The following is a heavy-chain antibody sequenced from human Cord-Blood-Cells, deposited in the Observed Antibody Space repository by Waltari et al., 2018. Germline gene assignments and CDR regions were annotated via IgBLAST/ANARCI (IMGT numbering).Heavy chain of an antibody. V-gene: IGHV4-31*03. Sequence: QVQLQESGPGLVKPSQTLSLTCTVSGGSISSGGYYWSWIRQHPGKGLEWIGYIYYSGSTYDNPTLKIRVTISVDTAKNQFSRKLSSVTAADTAVYYCARKAYGDYALIWGQGTLVTVSS. CDR2: IYYSGST. CDR3: ARKAYGDYALI. D-gene: IGHD4-17*01. CDR1: GGSISSGGYY. J-gene: IGHJ4*02.